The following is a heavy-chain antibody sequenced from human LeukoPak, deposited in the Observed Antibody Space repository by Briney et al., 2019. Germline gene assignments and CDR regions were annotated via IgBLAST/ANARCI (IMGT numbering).Heavy chain of an antibody. V-gene: IGHV3-23*01. CDR2: ISGSGGST. J-gene: IGHJ4*02. CDR3: AKDPLKLGATFDY. Sequence: LTLTCTFSGFSLSTSGMCVSWVRQAPGKGLEWVSAISGSGGSTYYADSVKGRFTISRDNSKNTLYLQMNSLRAEDTAVYYCAKDPLKLGATFDYWGQGTLVTVSS. D-gene: IGHD6-6*01. CDR1: GFSLSTSG.